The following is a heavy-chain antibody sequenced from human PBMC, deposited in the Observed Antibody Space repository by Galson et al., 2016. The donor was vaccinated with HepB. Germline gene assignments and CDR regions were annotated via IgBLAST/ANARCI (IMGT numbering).Heavy chain of an antibody. CDR2: IYPGDSDT. CDR1: GYSFTNYW. CDR3: ARLWFPSVRTRAGDYYGMDV. D-gene: IGHD3-9*01. J-gene: IGHJ6*04. Sequence: QSGAEVTKPGESLKMSCKSFGYSFTNYWIGWVRQMPGKGLEWMGMIYPGDSDTRYSPSFQGQVTISADKSTDTAYLQWGSLKASDTAMYYCARLWFPSVRTRAGDYYGMDVWGKGTPVTGSS. V-gene: IGHV5-51*01.